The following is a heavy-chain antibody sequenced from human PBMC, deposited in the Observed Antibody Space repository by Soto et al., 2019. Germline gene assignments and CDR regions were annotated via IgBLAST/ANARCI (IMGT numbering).Heavy chain of an antibody. CDR3: ARGRRNCSGVSCYYSDAFDI. J-gene: IGHJ3*02. D-gene: IGHD2-15*01. CDR1: GDSVSSNSAA. Sequence: PAQTLSLTCAISGDSVSSNSAAWDWIRQSPSRGLEWLGRTYYRSKWYNDYAVSVKSRITINXDTSKNQFSLQLNSVTPEDTAVYYCARGRRNCSGVSCYYSDAFDIWGQGTMVTVSS. V-gene: IGHV6-1*01. CDR2: TYYRSKWYN.